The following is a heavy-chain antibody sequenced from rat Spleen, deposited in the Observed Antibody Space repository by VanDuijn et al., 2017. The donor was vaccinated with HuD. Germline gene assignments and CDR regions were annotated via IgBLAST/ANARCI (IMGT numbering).Heavy chain of an antibody. J-gene: IGHJ2*01. V-gene: IGHV5-46*01. D-gene: IGHD4-6*01. CDR3: TRGTYFRH. CDR1: GFTFSNFP. Sequence: EVQLVESGGDLVQPGRSVRLSCAASGFTFSNFPMAWVRQAPTKGLEWVATISYDGTATYYRDSVKGRFTLSRDNAKSTLYLQMNNLRSEDTATYFCTRGTYFRHWGQGVMVTVSS. CDR2: ISYDGTAT.